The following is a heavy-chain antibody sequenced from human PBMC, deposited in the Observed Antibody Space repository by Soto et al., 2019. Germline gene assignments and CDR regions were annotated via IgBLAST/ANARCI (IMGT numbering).Heavy chain of an antibody. V-gene: IGHV2-5*02. Sequence: KESGPALVKPTQTLTLTCTFSGVSLKTRGGGVGWIRQPPGKALEWLAFIHWDDDKRYRPSLETRLTITKDTSKNQVVLTMTNMDPVDTATYFCAHSRGLGLFDSWGQGTLVTVSS. J-gene: IGHJ4*02. CDR1: GVSLKTRGGG. CDR2: IHWDDDK. D-gene: IGHD1-26*01. CDR3: AHSRGLGLFDS.